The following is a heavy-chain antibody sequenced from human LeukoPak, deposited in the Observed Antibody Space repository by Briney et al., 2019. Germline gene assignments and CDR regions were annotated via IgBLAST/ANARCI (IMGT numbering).Heavy chain of an antibody. V-gene: IGHV3-23*01. CDR1: GFTFSTYA. D-gene: IGHD3-16*01. CDR2: ISASGGGK. J-gene: IGHJ4*02. CDR3: AKDNADYPIYYFDS. Sequence: GGSLRLSCAASGFTFSTYAMNWVREAPGRGLEWVSGISASGGGKFYADSVKGRFTISRDKSKSTVSLQMNSLRAEDAAVYYCAKDNADYPIYYFDSWGQGILVTVSS.